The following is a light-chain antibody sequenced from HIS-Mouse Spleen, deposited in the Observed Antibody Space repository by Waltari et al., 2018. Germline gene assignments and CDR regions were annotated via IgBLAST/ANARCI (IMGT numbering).Light chain of an antibody. CDR2: ECS. CDR3: CSYAGSSTWV. J-gene: IGLJ3*02. V-gene: IGLV2-23*01. CDR1: SSDLGSYNL. Sequence: QSALTQPASVSGSPGQSITISCTGTSSDLGSYNLVSWYQQHPGKAPKLMIYECSKRPSGVSNRFSGSKSGNTASLTISGLQAEDEADYYCCSYAGSSTWVFGGGTKLTVL.